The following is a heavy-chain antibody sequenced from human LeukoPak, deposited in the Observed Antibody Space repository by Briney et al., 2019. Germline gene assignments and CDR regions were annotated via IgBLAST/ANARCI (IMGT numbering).Heavy chain of an antibody. CDR1: GFTVSSNY. V-gene: IGHV3-66*02. D-gene: IGHD3-22*01. Sequence: GGSLRPSCAVSGFTVSSNYMSWVRQAPGKGLEWVSVIYSGGGTYYADSVKGRFTISRDNSKNTLYLQMNSLRTEDTAMYFCAKEIYYDSSAFFDYWGQGTLVTVSS. J-gene: IGHJ4*02. CDR3: AKEIYYDSSAFFDY. CDR2: IYSGGGT.